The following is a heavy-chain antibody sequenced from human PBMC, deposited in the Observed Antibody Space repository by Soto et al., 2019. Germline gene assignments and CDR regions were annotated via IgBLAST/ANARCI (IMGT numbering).Heavy chain of an antibody. CDR1: GYTFTTYY. J-gene: IGHJ6*02. CDR2: INPSDGST. D-gene: IGHD3-10*01. CDR3: ARQLLWFGAKGGVDV. Sequence: ASVKVSCKAPGYTFTTYYMHWVRQAPGQGLEWMGLINPSDGSTTYAQKFQGRVTMTRDTSTSTVYMELSSLRSEDTAMYYCARQLLWFGAKGGVDVWGQGATVTVSS. V-gene: IGHV1-46*01.